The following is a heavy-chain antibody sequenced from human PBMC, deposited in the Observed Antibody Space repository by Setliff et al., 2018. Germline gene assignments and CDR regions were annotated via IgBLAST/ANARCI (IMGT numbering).Heavy chain of an antibody. D-gene: IGHD1-26*01. J-gene: IGHJ6*03. CDR1: GYTFTGYY. V-gene: IGHV1-46*01. Sequence: ASVKVSCKASGYTFTGYYMHWVRQAPGQGLEWMGIIDPSGDYTNYAQKFQGRVTMTRDTSTTTVYMELSSLRSEDTAMYYCARVRENSGSYWGLNYYYYMDVWGKGTTVTVSS. CDR3: ARVRENSGSYWGLNYYYYMDV. CDR2: IDPSGDYT.